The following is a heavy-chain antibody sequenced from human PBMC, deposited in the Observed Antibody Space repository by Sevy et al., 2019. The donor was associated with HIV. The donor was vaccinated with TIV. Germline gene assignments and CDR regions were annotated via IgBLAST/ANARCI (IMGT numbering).Heavy chain of an antibody. J-gene: IGHJ4*02. Sequence: ASVKVSCKASGYFFTGYYLHWVRQTPGQGLEWMGRINPNSGGTNYAQNFQGRVTMTRDTSISTAYMELSRLRSDDTAVYYCARGGGYSSGWWTFDYWAREPWSPSPQ. CDR3: ARGGGYSSGWWTFDY. D-gene: IGHD6-19*01. V-gene: IGHV1-2*06. CDR1: GYFFTGYY. CDR2: INPNSGGT.